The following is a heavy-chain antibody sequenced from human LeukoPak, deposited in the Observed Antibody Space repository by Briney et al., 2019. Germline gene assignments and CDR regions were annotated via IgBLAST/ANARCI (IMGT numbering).Heavy chain of an antibody. Sequence: GGSLRLSCAASGFTFSSYAMHWVRQAPGNGLEWVAVISYDGSNKYYADSVKGRFTISRDNSKNTLYLQMNSLRAEDTAVYYCARAMVRGVRGYYYYGMDVWGQGTTVTVSS. CDR1: GFTFSSYA. J-gene: IGHJ6*02. CDR3: ARAMVRGVRGYYYYGMDV. D-gene: IGHD3-10*01. CDR2: ISYDGSNK. V-gene: IGHV3-30-3*01.